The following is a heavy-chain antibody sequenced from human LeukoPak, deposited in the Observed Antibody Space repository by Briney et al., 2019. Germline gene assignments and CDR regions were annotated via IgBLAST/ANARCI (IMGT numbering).Heavy chain of an antibody. CDR2: IYTSGST. J-gene: IGHJ6*03. D-gene: IGHD3-22*01. Sequence: SETLSLTCTVSGGSISSYYWSWIRQPAGKRLEWIGRIYTSGSTNYNPSLKSRVTMSVDTSKNQFSLKLSSVTAADTAVYYCARLNYDSSGYYYSHYYYYYMDVWGKGTTVTVSS. V-gene: IGHV4-4*07. CDR1: GGSISSYY. CDR3: ARLNYDSSGYYYSHYYYYYMDV.